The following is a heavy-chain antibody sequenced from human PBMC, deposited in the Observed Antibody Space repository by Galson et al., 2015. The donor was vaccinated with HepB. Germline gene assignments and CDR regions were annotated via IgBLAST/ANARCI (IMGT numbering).Heavy chain of an antibody. CDR2: IIPIFGTA. CDR3: ARAPFPPYSSGWSIGHYFDY. Sequence: SVKVSCKASGDTFSRYAISWVRQAPGQGLEWMGVIIPIFGTANYAQKFQGRVTITADESTSTAYVELSSLRSEDTAVYYCARAPFPPYSSGWSIGHYFDYWGQGTLVTVSS. D-gene: IGHD6-19*01. J-gene: IGHJ4*02. CDR1: GDTFSRYA. V-gene: IGHV1-69*13.